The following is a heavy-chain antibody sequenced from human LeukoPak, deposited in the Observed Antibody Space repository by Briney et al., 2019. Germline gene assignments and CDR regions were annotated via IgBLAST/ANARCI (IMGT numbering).Heavy chain of an antibody. V-gene: IGHV4-59*01. CDR2: IYYSGNT. D-gene: IGHD4-17*01. CDR1: GGSISTYY. CDR3: ARVRQTPYGDYGYFDC. Sequence: AETLSLTCTVSGGSISTYYWSWIRQPPGKRLEWIGYIYYSGNTNYNPSLRSRVTISVDTSKNHFSLYLSSVTAADTAVYYCARVRQTPYGDYGYFDCWGQGTLVTVSS. J-gene: IGHJ4*02.